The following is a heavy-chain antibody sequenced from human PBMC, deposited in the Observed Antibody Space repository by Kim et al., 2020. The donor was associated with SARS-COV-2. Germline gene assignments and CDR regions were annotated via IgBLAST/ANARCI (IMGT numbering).Heavy chain of an antibody. V-gene: IGHV3-30*04. CDR3: ARGELLGYFDY. D-gene: IGHD1-26*01. CDR2: ISYDGSNK. CDR1: GFTFSSYA. J-gene: IGHJ4*02. Sequence: GGSLRLSCAASGFTFSSYAMHWVRQAPGKGLEWVAVISYDGSNKYYADSVKGRFTISRDNSKNTLYLQMNSLRAEDTAVYYCARGELLGYFDYWGQGTLVTVSS.